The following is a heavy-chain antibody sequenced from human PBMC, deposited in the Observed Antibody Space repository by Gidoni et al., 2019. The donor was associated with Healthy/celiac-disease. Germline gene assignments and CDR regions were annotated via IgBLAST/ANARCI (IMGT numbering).Heavy chain of an antibody. CDR2: ISYDGSNK. Sequence: QVQLVESGGGVVQPGRCLRLSCAASGFTFSSSGMHWVRQAPVKGLEWVAVISYDGSNKYYADSVKGRFTISRDNSKNTLYLQMNSLRAEDTAVYYCAKEVRSYRIAAAGTYVDYWGQGTLVTVSS. CDR1: GFTFSSSG. D-gene: IGHD6-13*01. V-gene: IGHV3-30*18. J-gene: IGHJ4*02. CDR3: AKEVRSYRIAAAGTYVDY.